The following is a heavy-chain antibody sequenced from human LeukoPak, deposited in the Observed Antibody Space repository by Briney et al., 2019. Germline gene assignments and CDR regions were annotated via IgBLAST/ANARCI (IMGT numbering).Heavy chain of an antibody. J-gene: IGHJ6*02. V-gene: IGHV3-30*02. CDR1: GFTFGSYG. CDR3: AKDHSSFSYYYGMDV. CDR2: IRYDGSNK. D-gene: IGHD3-22*01. Sequence: GGSLRLSCAASGFTFGSYGMHWVRQAPGKGLEWVAFIRYDGSNKYHADSVKGRFTISRDNSKNTLYLQMNSLRAEDTAVYHCAKDHSSFSYYYGMDVWGQGTTVTVSS.